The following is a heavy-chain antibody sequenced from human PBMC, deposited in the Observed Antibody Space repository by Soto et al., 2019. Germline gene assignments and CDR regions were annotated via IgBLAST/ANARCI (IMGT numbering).Heavy chain of an antibody. V-gene: IGHV1-58*02. CDR2: IVVDSGNT. Sequence: SVKVSCKASGYTFTSYDINWVRQASGQPLEWIGWIVVDSGNTSYAQNFQERVTLTRDESISTAYMELSSLRFEDTGVYYCAAGDYHDTSGYSSDYWGQGTLVTVSS. CDR1: GYTFTSYD. CDR3: AAGDYHDTSGYSSDY. D-gene: IGHD3-3*01. J-gene: IGHJ4*02.